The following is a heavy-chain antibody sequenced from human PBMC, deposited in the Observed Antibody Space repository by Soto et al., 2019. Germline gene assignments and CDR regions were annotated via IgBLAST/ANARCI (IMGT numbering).Heavy chain of an antibody. Sequence: PSEPLSLTCSFSGDSSSTSTYSWSWIRQPPGKALEWVGFIYHSGVTSYNPSLKSRVSISLDMSNSQCTLNLRSVTAADTAVYYCAGMPYTSGLRFDPWGPGTLVTVSS. V-gene: IGHV4-30-2*01. J-gene: IGHJ5*02. D-gene: IGHD6-19*01. CDR1: GDSSSTSTYS. CDR3: AGMPYTSGLRFDP. CDR2: IYHSGVT.